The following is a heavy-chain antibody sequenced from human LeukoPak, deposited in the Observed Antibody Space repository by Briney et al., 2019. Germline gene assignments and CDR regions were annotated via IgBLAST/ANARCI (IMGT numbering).Heavy chain of an antibody. CDR1: GGSVSSYY. J-gene: IGHJ4*02. CDR3: ARQIASAGTAGFDF. CDR2: IYSTGST. D-gene: IGHD6-13*01. Sequence: PSETLSLTCTVSGGSVSSYYWSWIRQPAGKGLEWIGRIYSTGSTNYNPSLKSRVTMSVDTSKNQFSLRLRSVTAADTAVYYCARQIASAGTAGFDFWGQGALVTVSS. V-gene: IGHV4-4*07.